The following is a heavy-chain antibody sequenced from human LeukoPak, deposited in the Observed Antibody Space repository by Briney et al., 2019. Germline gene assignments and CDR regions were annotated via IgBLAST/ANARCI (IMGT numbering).Heavy chain of an antibody. CDR3: ARGWFGELMLRDYFDY. D-gene: IGHD3-10*01. V-gene: IGHV3-30-3*01. Sequence: PGGSLRLSCAASGFAFSSYAMHWVRQAPGKGLEWVAVISYDGSNKYYADSVKDRFTISRDNSKNTLYLQMNSLRAEDTAVYYCARGWFGELMLRDYFDYWGQGTLVTVSS. CDR2: ISYDGSNK. CDR1: GFAFSSYA. J-gene: IGHJ4*02.